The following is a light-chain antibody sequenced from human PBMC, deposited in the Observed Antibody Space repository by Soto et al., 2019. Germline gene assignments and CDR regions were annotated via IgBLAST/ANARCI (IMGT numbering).Light chain of an antibody. CDR3: QQRSNWRRT. J-gene: IGKJ1*01. Sequence: IVFTQAPPSLALYPGEGIILSCRASQSISSYLAWYQQKPGQAPRLLIYDASNRATGIPARFSGSGSGTDFTLTISSLEPEDFAIYYCQQRSNWRRTFGQGTKVDIK. CDR1: QSISSY. CDR2: DAS. V-gene: IGKV3-11*01.